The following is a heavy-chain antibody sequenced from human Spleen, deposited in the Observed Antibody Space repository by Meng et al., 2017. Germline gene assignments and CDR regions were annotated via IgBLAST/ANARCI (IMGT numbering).Heavy chain of an antibody. CDR3: SPDRSWFDP. J-gene: IGHJ5*02. CDR1: GFIFSKAW. CDR2: ILNKTDGGTT. Sequence: EVQLVESGGGLVNPGGSLRLSCTGSGFIFSKAWMRWVRQAPGKGLEWGGRILNKTDGGTTDYAATVKGRFTISKDDSKNTLYLQMNSLKTEDTAVYYCSPDRSWFDPWGQGTLVTVSS. V-gene: IGHV3-15*01.